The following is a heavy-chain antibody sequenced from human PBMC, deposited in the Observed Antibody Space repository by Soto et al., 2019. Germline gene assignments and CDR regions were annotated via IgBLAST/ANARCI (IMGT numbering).Heavy chain of an antibody. CDR3: AREGINNYNEYYFDS. V-gene: IGHV3-21*01. Sequence: PGGSLRLSCAASGFTFSTYSMNWVRQALGKGLEWVSSISGSGNYTHYADFLRGRFTISRDNAKTSLYLQMNSLRAEDTAVYYCAREGINNYNEYYFDSWGQGTVVTVSS. CDR2: ISGSGNYT. J-gene: IGHJ4*02. CDR1: GFTFSTYS. D-gene: IGHD4-4*01.